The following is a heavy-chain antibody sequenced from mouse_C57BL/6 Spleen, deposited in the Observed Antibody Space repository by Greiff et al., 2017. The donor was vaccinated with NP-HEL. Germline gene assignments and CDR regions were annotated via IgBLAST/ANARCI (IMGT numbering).Heavy chain of an antibody. CDR1: GFNIKDDY. J-gene: IGHJ2*01. Sequence: LQQSGAELVRPGASVKLSCTASGFNIKDDYMHWVKQRPEQGLEWIGWIDPENGDTEYASKFQGKATITADTSSNTAYLQLSSLTSEDTAVYYCTTRSNYVGYWGQGTTLTVSS. CDR2: IDPENGDT. D-gene: IGHD5-1*01. CDR3: TTRSNYVGY. V-gene: IGHV14-4*01.